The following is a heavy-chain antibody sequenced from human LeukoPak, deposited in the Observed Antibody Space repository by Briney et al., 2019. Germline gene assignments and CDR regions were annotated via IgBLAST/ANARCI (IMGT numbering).Heavy chain of an antibody. D-gene: IGHD3-3*01. V-gene: IGHV4-38-2*02. CDR1: GYSISSGYY. CDR2: IYHSGST. J-gene: IGHJ5*02. CDR3: ARDHLANLASRLFDP. Sequence: SETLSLTCTVSGYSISSGYYWGWIRQPPGKGLEWIGSIYHSGSTYYNPSLKSRVTISVDTSKNQFSLKLNSVTAADTAVYYCARDHLANLASRLFDPWGQGSLVTVSS.